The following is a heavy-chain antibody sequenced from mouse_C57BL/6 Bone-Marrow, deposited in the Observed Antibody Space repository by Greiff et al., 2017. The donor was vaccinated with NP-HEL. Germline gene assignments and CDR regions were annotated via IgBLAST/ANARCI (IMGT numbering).Heavy chain of an antibody. J-gene: IGHJ3*01. CDR2: IYPGSGST. D-gene: IGHD1-1*01. CDR3: ARWYYGSSSAWFAY. Sequence: QVQLQQSGAELVKPGASVKLSCKASGYTFTSYWITWVKQRPGQGLEWIGDIYPGSGSTNYNEKFKSKATLTVATSSSTAYMQLSSLTSEDSAVYYCARWYYGSSSAWFAYWGQGTLVTVSA. V-gene: IGHV1-55*01. CDR1: GYTFTSYW.